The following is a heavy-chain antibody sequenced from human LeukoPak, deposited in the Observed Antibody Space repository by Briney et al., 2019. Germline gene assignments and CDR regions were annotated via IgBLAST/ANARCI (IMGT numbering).Heavy chain of an antibody. V-gene: IGHV4-61*01. CDR2: IYHTGST. CDR3: ARGRNPEYFFGMDV. Sequence: SETLSLTCTVSGASVSSXXXXXSWIRQPPXXXXXXXGYIYHTGSTNHNPSXXSRVTISVDTSKNQFSLKVTSVTAADTADYYCARGRNPEYFFGMDVWGQGTTVIVSS. CDR1: GASVSSXXXX. D-gene: IGHD1-14*01. J-gene: IGHJ6*02.